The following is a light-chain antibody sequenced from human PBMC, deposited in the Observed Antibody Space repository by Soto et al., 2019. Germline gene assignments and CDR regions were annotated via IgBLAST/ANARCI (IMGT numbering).Light chain of an antibody. CDR3: TSYTSDNRSYV. V-gene: IGLV2-14*01. J-gene: IGLJ1*01. CDR2: EVS. CDR1: SSDVGAYTS. Sequence: QSVLTQPASVSGSPGQSITISCTGTSSDVGAYTSVSWYQQHPGKAPKLMIYEVSNRPPGVSNRFSGSKSANTASLTISGLQAEDEAHYYCTSYTSDNRSYVFGTGTKVTVL.